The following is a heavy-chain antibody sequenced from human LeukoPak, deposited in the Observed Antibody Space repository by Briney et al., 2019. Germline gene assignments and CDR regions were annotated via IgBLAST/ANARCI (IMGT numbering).Heavy chain of an antibody. Sequence: GGSLKLSCAASGFTFSGSAMHWVRQASGKGLGWGGRIRNKANSYATAYAASVKGRFTISRDDSKNTAYLQMNRLKTEDTAVYYCTRHGDYYGSGSYSRDVWGKGTTVTVSS. D-gene: IGHD3-10*01. CDR3: TRHGDYYGSGSYSRDV. J-gene: IGHJ6*04. CDR1: GFTFSGSA. V-gene: IGHV3-73*01. CDR2: IRNKANSYAT.